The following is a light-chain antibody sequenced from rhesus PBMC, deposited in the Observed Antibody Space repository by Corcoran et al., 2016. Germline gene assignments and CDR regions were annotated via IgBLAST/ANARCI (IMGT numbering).Light chain of an antibody. Sequence: DIQMTQSPSSLSASVGDTVTITCRASQGISSYLNWFQQKPGKAPKLMIYDASSWESGVPSRFSGSGSGTDFTLTISSLQPEDFAAYYCLQHHSYPYSFGQGTKVEIK. CDR1: QGISSY. CDR2: DAS. V-gene: IGKV1-28*03. J-gene: IGKJ2*01. CDR3: LQHHSYPYS.